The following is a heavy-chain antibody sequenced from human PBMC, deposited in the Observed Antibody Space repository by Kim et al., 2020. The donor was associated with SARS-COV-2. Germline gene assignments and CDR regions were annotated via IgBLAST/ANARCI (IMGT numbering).Heavy chain of an antibody. J-gene: IGHJ5*02. V-gene: IGHV4-59*01. Sequence: KYKPSLKGRVTISVDTSKNQFSLKRRSVTAADTAVYYCTRDRLFGGWFDPWGQGALVTVSS. D-gene: IGHD2-15*01. CDR3: TRDRLFGGWFDP.